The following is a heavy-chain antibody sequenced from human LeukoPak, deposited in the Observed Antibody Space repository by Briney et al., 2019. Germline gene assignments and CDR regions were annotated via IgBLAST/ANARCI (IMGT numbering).Heavy chain of an antibody. J-gene: IGHJ4*02. V-gene: IGHV1-18*01. CDR1: GYAFTSYG. CDR2: ITAYHGNT. Sequence: ASVKVTCKASGYAFTSYGISWVRQAPGQGIAWMGWITAYHGNTNYAQKLQARVSMTTNTSASTAYMELRRLRSDDTAVYDCARAVGVVRDFYFDYWGQGTLVTVSS. CDR3: ARAVGVVRDFYFDY. D-gene: IGHD2-21*01.